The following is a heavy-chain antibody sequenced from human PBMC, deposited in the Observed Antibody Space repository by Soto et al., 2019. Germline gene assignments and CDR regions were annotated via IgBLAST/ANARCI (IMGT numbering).Heavy chain of an antibody. J-gene: IGHJ4*02. V-gene: IGHV3-23*01. D-gene: IGHD3-22*01. CDR3: AKDGYDSSGDLCYFDY. Sequence: PGGSLRLSCAASGFTFSTYAMSWVRQAPGKGLEWVSGISGSPSSTYYADSVKGRFTISRDKAKKTLFVQVNIVRGEDTAIYYCAKDGYDSSGDLCYFDYWGQGIPVTVSS. CDR2: ISGSPSST. CDR1: GFTFSTYA.